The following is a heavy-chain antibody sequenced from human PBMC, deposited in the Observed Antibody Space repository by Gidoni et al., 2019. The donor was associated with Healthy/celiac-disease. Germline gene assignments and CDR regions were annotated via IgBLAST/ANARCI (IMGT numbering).Heavy chain of an antibody. CDR2: IYYSGST. V-gene: IGHV4-39*07. Sequence: SGGSISSSSYYWGWIRQPPGKGLEWIGSIYYSGSTYYNPSLKSRVTISVDTSKNQFSLKLSSVTAADTAVYYCARVPLIDLSSWYIYWYFDLWGRGTLVTVSS. CDR3: ARVPLIDLSSWYIYWYFDL. J-gene: IGHJ2*01. CDR1: GGSISSSSYY. D-gene: IGHD6-13*01.